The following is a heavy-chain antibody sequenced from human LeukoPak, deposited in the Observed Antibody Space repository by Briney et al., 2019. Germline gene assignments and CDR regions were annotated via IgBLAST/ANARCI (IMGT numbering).Heavy chain of an antibody. CDR1: GFTFSSYW. D-gene: IGHD6-13*01. Sequence: PGGSLRLSCAASGFTFSSYWMIWVRQAPGKGLEWVANIKEDGSEKNYVDSVMGRFTISRDNAKNSLYLQMNSLRAEDTALYYCARAGLQQLVLFTFDYWGQGTLVTVSS. V-gene: IGHV3-7*03. J-gene: IGHJ4*02. CDR2: IKEDGSEK. CDR3: ARAGLQQLVLFTFDY.